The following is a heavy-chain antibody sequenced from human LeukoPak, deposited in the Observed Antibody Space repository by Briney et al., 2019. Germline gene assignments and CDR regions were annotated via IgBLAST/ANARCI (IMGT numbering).Heavy chain of an antibody. J-gene: IGHJ4*02. V-gene: IGHV3-15*01. CDR2: IKSKTDGGTT. D-gene: IGHD3-10*01. Sequence: PGGSLRLSCAASGFTFRNAWMSWVRQAPGKGLEWVGRIKSKTDGGTTDFAAPVKGRFTISRDDSKNTPYLQMNSLKTEDAAVYYCTNYGSGSIGDYWGQGTLVTVSS. CDR3: TNYGSGSIGDY. CDR1: GFTFRNAW.